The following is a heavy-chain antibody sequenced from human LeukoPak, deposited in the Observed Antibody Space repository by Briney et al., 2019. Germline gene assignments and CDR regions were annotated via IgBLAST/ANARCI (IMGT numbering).Heavy chain of an antibody. CDR2: ISAYNGNT. J-gene: IGHJ6*03. Sequence: GASVKVSCKASGYTFASYGISWVRQAPGQGLEWMGWISAYNGNTNYAQKLQGRVTMTTDTSTSTAYMELRSLRSDDTAVYYCARDRDYYGSGTHENYYYYMDVWGKGTTVTVSS. CDR3: ARDRDYYGSGTHENYYYYMDV. D-gene: IGHD3-10*01. CDR1: GYTFASYG. V-gene: IGHV1-18*01.